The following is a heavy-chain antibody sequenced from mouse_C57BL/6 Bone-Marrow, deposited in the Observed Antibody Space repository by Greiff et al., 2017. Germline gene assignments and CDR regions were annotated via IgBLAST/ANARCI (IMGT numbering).Heavy chain of an antibody. J-gene: IGHJ3*01. D-gene: IGHD2-4*01. CDR1: GYTFTSYW. CDR2: IDPSDSYN. CDR3: ARSGIYYDPVAY. Sequence: QVQLQQPGAELVMPGASVKLSCKASGYTFTSYWMHWVKQRPGQGLEWIGEIDPSDSYNNYNQKFKGKSTLTVDKSSSTAYMQLSSLTYEDSAVYDSARSGIYYDPVAYGGQGTLVTVSA. V-gene: IGHV1-69*01.